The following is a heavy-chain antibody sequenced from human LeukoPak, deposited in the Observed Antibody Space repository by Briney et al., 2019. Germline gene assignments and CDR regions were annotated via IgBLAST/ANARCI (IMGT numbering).Heavy chain of an antibody. CDR2: ISYDASHK. CDR3: ARGGSYFAYYFDY. D-gene: IGHD1-26*01. Sequence: GGSVRLSCVASGFTFSSYAMHWVRQAPGKGLEGVAVISYDASHKYYADSVKGRLTISRDNSKKTLYLQMNSLRAEDTAVYSCARGGSYFAYYFDYWGQGTLVTVSS. CDR1: GFTFSSYA. J-gene: IGHJ4*02. V-gene: IGHV3-30*04.